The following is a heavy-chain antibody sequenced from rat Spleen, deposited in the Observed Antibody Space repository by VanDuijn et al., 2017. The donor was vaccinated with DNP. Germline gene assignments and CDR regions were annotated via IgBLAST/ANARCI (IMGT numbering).Heavy chain of an antibody. CDR3: ARWDNYYGYNYLDY. J-gene: IGHJ2*01. CDR2: IHTGSGGT. Sequence: QIQLQQSGAELAKPGSSVRISCKASAYTFTSNYIGWIKQTTGQDLQYIGYIHTGSGGTSYNEKFKGKATLTVDKSSSTAFMQLSSLTPDDAAVYYCARWDNYYGYNYLDYWGQGVMVTVSS. CDR1: AYTFTSNY. D-gene: IGHD1-9*01. V-gene: IGHV1-43*01.